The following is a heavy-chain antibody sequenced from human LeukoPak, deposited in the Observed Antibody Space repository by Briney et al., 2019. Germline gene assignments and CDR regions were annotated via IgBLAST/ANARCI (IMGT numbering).Heavy chain of an antibody. V-gene: IGHV3-30*03. J-gene: IGHJ4*02. D-gene: IGHD6-6*01. CDR3: ARWPYSSSYYFDY. Sequence: GSLRLSCAASGFTCSSYGMHWVRQDPGKGLEWVAVISYDGSNKYYADSVKGRFTISRDNSKNTLYLQMNSLRAEDTAVYYCARWPYSSSYYFDYWGQGTLVTVSS. CDR2: ISYDGSNK. CDR1: GFTCSSYG.